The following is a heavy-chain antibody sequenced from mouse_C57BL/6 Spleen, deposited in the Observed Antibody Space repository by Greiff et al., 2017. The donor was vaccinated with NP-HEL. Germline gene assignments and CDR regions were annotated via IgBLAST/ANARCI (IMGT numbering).Heavy chain of an antibody. V-gene: IGHV2-4*01. CDR2: IWSGGST. J-gene: IGHJ1*03. CDR1: GFSLTSYG. Sequence: VMLVESGPGLVQPSQSLSITCTVSGFSLTSYGVHWVRQPPGKGLEWLGVIWSGGSTDYNAAFISRLSISKDNSKSQVFFKMNSLQADDTAIYYCAKKTTGNWYFDVWGTGTTVTVSS. CDR3: AKKTTGNWYFDV. D-gene: IGHD1-1*01.